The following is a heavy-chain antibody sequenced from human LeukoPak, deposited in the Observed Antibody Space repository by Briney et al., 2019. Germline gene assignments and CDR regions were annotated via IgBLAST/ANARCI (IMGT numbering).Heavy chain of an antibody. Sequence: GGSLRLSCAASGFTFSSYAMMWVRQAPGKGLEWVSAISGSGGSTYYADSVQGRFTISRDNSKNTLYLQMNSLRAEDTAVYYCAKVPKGDWCFDYWGQGTLVTVSS. V-gene: IGHV3-23*01. J-gene: IGHJ4*02. CDR3: AKVPKGDWCFDY. CDR2: ISGSGGST. D-gene: IGHD2-21*02. CDR1: GFTFSSYA.